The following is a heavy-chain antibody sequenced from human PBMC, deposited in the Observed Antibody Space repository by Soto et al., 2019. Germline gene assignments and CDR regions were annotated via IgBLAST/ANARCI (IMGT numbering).Heavy chain of an antibody. CDR3: SRRIVATKAIDT. D-gene: IGHD5-12*01. CDR2: IYHSGST. J-gene: IGHJ5*02. CDR1: CGSISSGGYS. Sequence: TLSLTCAVSCGSISSGGYSWSWIRQPPGKGLEWIGYIYHSGSTYYNPSLKSRVTISVDRSKNQFSLKLTSVTAADTAVYYCSRRIVATKAIDTWGQETLLTVSS. V-gene: IGHV4-30-2*01.